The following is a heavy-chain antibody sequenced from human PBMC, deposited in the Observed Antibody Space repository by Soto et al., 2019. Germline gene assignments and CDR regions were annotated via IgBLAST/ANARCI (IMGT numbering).Heavy chain of an antibody. CDR3: ARGGYDTAPFDTAMVTYHYYGMDV. D-gene: IGHD5-18*01. V-gene: IGHV1-69*13. J-gene: IGHJ6*02. CDR1: GGTFSSYA. CDR2: IIPIFGTA. Sequence: GASVKVSCKASGGTFSSYAISWVRQAPGQGLEWMGGIIPIFGTANYAQKFQGRVTITADESTSTAYMELSSLRSEDTAVYYCARGGYDTAPFDTAMVTYHYYGMDVWGQGTTVTVSS.